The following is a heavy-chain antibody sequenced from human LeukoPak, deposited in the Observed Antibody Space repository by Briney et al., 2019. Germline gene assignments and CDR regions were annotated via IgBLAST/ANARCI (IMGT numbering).Heavy chain of an antibody. Sequence: SETLSLTCTVSGGSISSYYWSWIRQPPGKGLEWIGYIYYSGSTNYNPSLKSRVTISVDTSKNQFSLKLSSVTAADTAVYYCARLSITMIVGDYWGQGTLVTVSS. CDR1: GGSISSYY. CDR3: ARLSITMIVGDY. CDR2: IYYSGST. D-gene: IGHD3-22*01. V-gene: IGHV4-59*08. J-gene: IGHJ4*02.